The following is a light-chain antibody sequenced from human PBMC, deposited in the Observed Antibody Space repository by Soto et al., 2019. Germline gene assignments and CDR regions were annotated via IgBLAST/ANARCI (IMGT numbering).Light chain of an antibody. J-gene: IGLJ3*02. CDR1: SSDVGAYNL. Sequence: QSVLTQPASVYGSPGQSITISCTGTSSDVGAYNLVSWYQQHPGRAPKLFIFDVSDRPSGVSDRFSGSKSGNTASLTLSGLQAEDEASYYCSSYTNTSTLVFGGGTK. CDR2: DVS. CDR3: SSYTNTSTLV. V-gene: IGLV2-14*02.